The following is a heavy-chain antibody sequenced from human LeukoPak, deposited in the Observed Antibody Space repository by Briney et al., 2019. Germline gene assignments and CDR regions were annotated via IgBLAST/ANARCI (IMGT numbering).Heavy chain of an antibody. CDR1: GFTFSSYA. V-gene: IGHV3-23*01. Sequence: GGSLRLSCAASGFTFSSYAMSWVRQAPGKGLEWVSAISGSGGSTYYADSVKGRFTISRDNSKNTLYLQMDSLRAEDTASYYCAKDGQGYDFWSGFLRNDAFDIWGQGTMVTVSS. J-gene: IGHJ3*02. D-gene: IGHD3-3*01. CDR3: AKDGQGYDFWSGFLRNDAFDI. CDR2: ISGSGGST.